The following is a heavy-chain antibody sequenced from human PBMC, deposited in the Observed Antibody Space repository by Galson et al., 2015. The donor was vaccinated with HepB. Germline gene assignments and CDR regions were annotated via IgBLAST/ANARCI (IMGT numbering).Heavy chain of an antibody. Sequence: SVKVSCKASGGTFSSYAISWVRQAPGQGLEWMGGIIPIFGTANYAQKFQGRVTITADESTSTAYMELSSLRSEDTAVYYCARVLTTVTRAPLSRRAPGVWGQGTTVTVSS. J-gene: IGHJ6*02. V-gene: IGHV1-69*13. CDR1: GGTFSSYA. CDR3: ARVLTTVTRAPLSRRAPGV. CDR2: IIPIFGTA. D-gene: IGHD4-11*01.